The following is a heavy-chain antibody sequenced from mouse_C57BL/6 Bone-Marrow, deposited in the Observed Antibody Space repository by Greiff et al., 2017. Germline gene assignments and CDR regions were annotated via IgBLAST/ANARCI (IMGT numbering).Heavy chain of an antibody. J-gene: IGHJ1*03. CDR2: ISNLAYSI. CDR1: GFTFSDYG. D-gene: IGHD4-1*01. CDR3: ARGKTGNWYFDV. Sequence: VQLKESGGGLVQPGGSLKLSCAASGFTFSDYGMARVRQAPRKGPEGVAFISNLAYSIYYADTVTGRFTISRENAKNYPYLEMSSLGSEDTAMYYCARGKTGNWYFDVWGTGTTGTVSS. V-gene: IGHV5-15*01.